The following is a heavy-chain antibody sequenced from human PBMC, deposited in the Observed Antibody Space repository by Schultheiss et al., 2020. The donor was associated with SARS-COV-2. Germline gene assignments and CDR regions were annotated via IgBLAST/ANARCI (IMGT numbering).Heavy chain of an antibody. CDR2: IYHSGST. V-gene: IGHV4-39*07. CDR1: GGSISSYY. J-gene: IGHJ5*02. CDR3: ARGYDSSGYYFDP. D-gene: IGHD3-22*01. Sequence: SETLSLTCTVSGGSISSYYWGWIRQPPGKGLEWIGSIYHSGSTYYNPSLKSRVTISVDTSKNQFSLKLSSVTAADTAVYYCARGYDSSGYYFDPWGQGTLVTVSS.